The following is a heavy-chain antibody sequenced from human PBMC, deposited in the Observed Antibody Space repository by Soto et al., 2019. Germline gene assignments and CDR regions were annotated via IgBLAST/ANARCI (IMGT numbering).Heavy chain of an antibody. D-gene: IGHD6-19*01. Sequence: EVQLLESGGGLVQPGGSLRLSCAASGFTFSSSGMSWVRQAPGKGLEWVSGISSGGGSKYFADSVKGRFTIFRDNSRNTVDLQMNSLRAEDTAVYYCAKEGPVPWLVQVDYWGQGTLVTVSS. CDR1: GFTFSSSG. CDR2: ISSGGGSK. V-gene: IGHV3-23*01. J-gene: IGHJ4*02. CDR3: AKEGPVPWLVQVDY.